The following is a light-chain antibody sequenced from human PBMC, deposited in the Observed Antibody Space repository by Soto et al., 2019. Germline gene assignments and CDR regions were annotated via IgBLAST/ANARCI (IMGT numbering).Light chain of an antibody. CDR2: EVS. Sequence: QSALTQPASVSGSPGQSITISCTGTSSDIGSNNYVSWFQQRPGKAPTLIIYEVSNRPSGVSTHFSGSKSGNTASLTIPGLLPEDEAEYYCSSYPTTPRLFGGGTKLTVL. V-gene: IGLV2-14*01. CDR1: SSDIGSNNY. J-gene: IGLJ3*02. CDR3: SSYPTTPRL.